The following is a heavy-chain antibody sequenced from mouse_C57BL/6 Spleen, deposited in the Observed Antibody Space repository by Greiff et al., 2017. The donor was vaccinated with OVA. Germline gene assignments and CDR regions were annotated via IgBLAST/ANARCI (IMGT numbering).Heavy chain of an antibody. J-gene: IGHJ2*01. CDR1: GYTFTSYG. D-gene: IGHD2-2*01. V-gene: IGHV1-81*01. Sequence: QVQLQQSGAELARPGASVKLSCKASGYTFTSYGISWVKQRTGQGLEWIGEIYPRSGNTYYNEKFKGKATLTADKSSSTAYMELRSLPSEDSAVYFCARRSSLVTPFDYWGQGTTLTVSS. CDR2: IYPRSGNT. CDR3: ARRSSLVTPFDY.